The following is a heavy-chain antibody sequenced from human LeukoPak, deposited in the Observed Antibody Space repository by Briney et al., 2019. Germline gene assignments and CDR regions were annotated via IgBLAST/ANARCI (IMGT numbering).Heavy chain of an antibody. V-gene: IGHV3-23*01. CDR3: VKGLQLVDY. J-gene: IGHJ4*02. CDR1: GFTFSSLA. Sequence: AGGSLRLSCAASGFTFSSLAMNWVRQAPGKGLEWVSTIHYRGTDYTDSVKGRFTISRDDSRNTLYLQMNSLRAEDTAVYYCVKGLQLVDYWGQGTLVTVSS. D-gene: IGHD4-11*01. CDR2: IHYRGT.